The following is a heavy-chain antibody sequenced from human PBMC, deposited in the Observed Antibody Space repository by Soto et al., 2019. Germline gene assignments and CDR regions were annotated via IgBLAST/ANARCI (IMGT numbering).Heavy chain of an antibody. D-gene: IGHD6-19*01. CDR1: GCRGACNSAA. CDR2: TYYSSKWYN. V-gene: IGHV6-1*01. J-gene: IGHJ3*02. Sequence: PSHTLSLTCDISGCRGACNSAAWNWIRQAPSRGLECLGRTYYSSKWYNDYEVSVKSRITINPDKSKNQFSLKLNSVTPEGTDVYYGARSVGPYRSGGRGAFDISGQATMATVSS. CDR3: ARSVGPYRSGGRGAFDI.